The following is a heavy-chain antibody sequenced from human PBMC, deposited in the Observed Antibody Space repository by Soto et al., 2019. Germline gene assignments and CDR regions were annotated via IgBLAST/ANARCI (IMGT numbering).Heavy chain of an antibody. V-gene: IGHV3-30*18. Sequence: GGSLRLSCAASGFTFSSYGMHWVRQAPGKGLEWVAVISYDGSNKYYAESEKGQFNISRDNSKNTLYMQMNSLRAEDTDVYYFAKAPYSGYEIDYWGQGTLVTVSS. CDR1: GFTFSSYG. D-gene: IGHD5-12*01. CDR2: ISYDGSNK. J-gene: IGHJ4*02. CDR3: AKAPYSGYEIDY.